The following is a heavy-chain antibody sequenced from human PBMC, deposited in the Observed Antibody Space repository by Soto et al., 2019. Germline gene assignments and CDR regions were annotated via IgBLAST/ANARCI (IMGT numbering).Heavy chain of an antibody. J-gene: IGHJ4*02. V-gene: IGHV4-59*01. CDR3: ARTPLDSSGYYFDY. CDR1: GGSISSYD. Sequence: SETLSLTCTVSGGSISSYDWSWIRQPPGKGLEWIGYIYYSGSTNYNPSLKSRVTISVDTSKNQFSLKLSSVTAADTAVYYCARTPLDSSGYYFDYWGQGTLVTVSS. D-gene: IGHD3-22*01. CDR2: IYYSGST.